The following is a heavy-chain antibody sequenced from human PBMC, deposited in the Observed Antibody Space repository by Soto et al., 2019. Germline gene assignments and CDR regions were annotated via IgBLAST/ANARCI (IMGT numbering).Heavy chain of an antibody. V-gene: IGHV4-39*01. J-gene: IGHJ5*02. CDR1: GGSISSSSYF. Sequence: QLQLQESGPGLVKPSETLSLTCTVSGGSISSSSYFWGWIRQPPGQGREWIGSIYYSGSTYYNPSLQRRGAVSVVTSKNKFSLMLSSVTAADTAVYYCARHPSDFWFDPWGQGTLVTVSS. D-gene: IGHD2-21*02. CDR3: ARHPSDFWFDP. CDR2: IYYSGST.